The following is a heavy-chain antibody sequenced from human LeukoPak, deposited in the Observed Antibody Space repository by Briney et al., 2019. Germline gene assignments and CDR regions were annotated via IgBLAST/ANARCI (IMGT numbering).Heavy chain of an antibody. Sequence: GASVKVSCKASGGTFSSYDISWVRQAPGQGLEWMGGIMPMFGKANYAQKFQGRVTITADESTSTAYMELSSLRSEDTAVYYCAEQARDGYNLWGQGTLVTVSS. J-gene: IGHJ4*02. CDR1: GGTFSSYD. D-gene: IGHD5-24*01. V-gene: IGHV1-69*13. CDR2: IMPMFGKA. CDR3: AEQARDGYNL.